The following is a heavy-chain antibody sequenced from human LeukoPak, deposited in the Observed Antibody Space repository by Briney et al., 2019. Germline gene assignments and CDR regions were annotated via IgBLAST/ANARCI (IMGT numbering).Heavy chain of an antibody. D-gene: IGHD6-19*01. CDR2: IYYSGST. CDR3: ARLGYSSGWYYFDY. J-gene: IGHJ4*02. V-gene: IGHV4-59*01. Sequence: KTSETLSLTCTASGGSISSYYWSWIRQPPGKGLEWIGYIYYSGSTNYNPSLKSRVTISVDTSKNQFSLKLSSVTAADTAVYYCARLGYSSGWYYFDYWGQGTLVTVSS. CDR1: GGSISSYY.